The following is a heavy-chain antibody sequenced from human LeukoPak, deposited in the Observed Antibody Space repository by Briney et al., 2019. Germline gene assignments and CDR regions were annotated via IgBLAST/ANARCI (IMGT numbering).Heavy chain of an antibody. CDR1: GFTFSSYE. CDR2: ISSSGSTI. J-gene: IGHJ6*02. D-gene: IGHD1-26*01. V-gene: IGHV3-48*03. CDR3: ARDRGSYYHYYYGMDV. Sequence: GGSLRLSCAASGFTFSSYEMNWVRQAPGKGLEWVSYISSSGSTIYYADSVKGRFTISRDNAKNSLYLQMNSLRDEDTAVYYCARDRGSYYHYYYGMDVWGQGTTVTVSS.